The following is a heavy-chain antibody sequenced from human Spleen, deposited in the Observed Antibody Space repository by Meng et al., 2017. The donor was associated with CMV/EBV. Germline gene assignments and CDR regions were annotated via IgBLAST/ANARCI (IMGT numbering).Heavy chain of an antibody. Sequence: GYTFTSYYMHWVRQAPGQGLEWMGIINPSGGSTSYAQKFQGRVTMTRDTSTSTVYMELSSLRSEDTAVYYCARDPSHYDILTGLFDYWGQGTLVTVSS. D-gene: IGHD3-9*01. CDR1: GYTFTSYY. V-gene: IGHV1-46*01. J-gene: IGHJ4*02. CDR2: INPSGGST. CDR3: ARDPSHYDILTGLFDY.